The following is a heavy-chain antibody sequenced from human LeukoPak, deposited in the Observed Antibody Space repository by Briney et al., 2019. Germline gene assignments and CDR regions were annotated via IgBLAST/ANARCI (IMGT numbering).Heavy chain of an antibody. D-gene: IGHD4-17*01. Sequence: GGSLRLSCAASGFTFSDYYMSWIRQAPGKGLEWVSYISSSSSYTNYADSVKGRFTISRDNAKNSLYLQMNSLRAEDTAVYYCARDLKEVYGDYCDYLGQGTLVTVSS. CDR1: GFTFSDYY. CDR3: ARDLKEVYGDYCDY. CDR2: ISSSSSYT. V-gene: IGHV3-11*05. J-gene: IGHJ4*02.